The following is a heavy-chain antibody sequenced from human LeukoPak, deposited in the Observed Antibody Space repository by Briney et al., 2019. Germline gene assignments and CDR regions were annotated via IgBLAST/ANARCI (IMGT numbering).Heavy chain of an antibody. CDR3: AKDKGWGYSSYDYYGMDV. Sequence: GGSLRLSCAASGFTFSSYAMSWVRQAPGKGLEWVSGISGSGGSTYYADSVKGRFTISRDISKNTLYVQMNSLRAEDAAVYYCAKDKGWGYSSYDYYGMDVWGQGTTVTVSS. D-gene: IGHD1-26*01. CDR1: GFTFSSYA. J-gene: IGHJ6*02. CDR2: ISGSGGST. V-gene: IGHV3-23*01.